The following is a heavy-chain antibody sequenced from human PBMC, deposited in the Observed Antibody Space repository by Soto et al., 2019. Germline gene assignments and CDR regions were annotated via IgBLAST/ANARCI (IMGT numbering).Heavy chain of an antibody. CDR3: ARLKLQELVPWFDP. CDR2: MYHSGST. CDR1: GGSISSSSYY. J-gene: IGHJ5*02. Sequence: SETLSLTCTASGGSISSSSYYWGWIRQPPGKGLEWIGSMYHSGSTYYNPSLKSRVTISVDTSKKQFSLRLSSVSAADTAVYYGARLKLQELVPWFDPWGQGTLVTVS. D-gene: IGHD6-13*01. V-gene: IGHV4-39*01.